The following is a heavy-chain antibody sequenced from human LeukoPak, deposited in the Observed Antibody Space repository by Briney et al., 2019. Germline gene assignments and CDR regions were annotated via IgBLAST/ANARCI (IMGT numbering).Heavy chain of an antibody. CDR2: INSDGSST. CDR3: ATGQGHGMDV. CDR1: GFTFSSYW. Sequence: GGSLRLSCAASGFTFSSYWMHWVRHAPGEGLVWVSRINSDGSSTSYADSVKGRFTISRDNAKNTLYLQMNSLRAEDTAVYYCATGQGHGMDVWGQGTTVTVSS. D-gene: IGHD1-14*01. J-gene: IGHJ6*02. V-gene: IGHV3-74*01.